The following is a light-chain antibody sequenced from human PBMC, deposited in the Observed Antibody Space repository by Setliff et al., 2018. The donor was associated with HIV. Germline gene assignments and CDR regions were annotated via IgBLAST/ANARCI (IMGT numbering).Light chain of an antibody. V-gene: IGLV3-25*03. CDR1: ALPKHY. J-gene: IGLJ2*01. Sequence: SYALTQPPSVSLSPGQTARITCSGDALPKHYAYWYQQKPGQAPVLVIYKDSERPSGIPERFSGSSSGTTVTLTISGVQAEDEADYYCQSADSSGTYVVFGGGTKVTVL. CDR2: KDS. CDR3: QSADSSGTYVV.